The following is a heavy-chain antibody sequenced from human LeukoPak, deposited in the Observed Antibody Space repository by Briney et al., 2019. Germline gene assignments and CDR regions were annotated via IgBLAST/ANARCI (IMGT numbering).Heavy chain of an antibody. CDR2: ISGSGGST. Sequence: GGYLRLSCAASGFTFSSYAMSWVRQAPGKGLEWVSAISGSGGSTYYADSVKGRFTISRDNSKNTLYLQMNSLRAEDTAVYYCAKGDAVVAALLTFDYWGQGTLVTVSS. J-gene: IGHJ4*02. V-gene: IGHV3-23*01. D-gene: IGHD2-15*01. CDR1: GFTFSSYA. CDR3: AKGDAVVAALLTFDY.